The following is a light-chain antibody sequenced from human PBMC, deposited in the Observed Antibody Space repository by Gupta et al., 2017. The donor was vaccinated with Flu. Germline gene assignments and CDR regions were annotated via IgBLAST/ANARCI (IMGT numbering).Light chain of an antibody. CDR1: SSDVGSYNL. CDR3: CSYASDSTLV. V-gene: IGLV2-23*01. CDR2: EDS. J-gene: IGLJ2*01. Sequence: QSALIQPASVSGSPGQSIIISCTGTSSDVGSYNLVSWYQQHPGKAPKVMIYEDSKWPSGFSNRFSGSNSGNTASLTISVLQAEDEADYYCCSYASDSTLVFGGGTKLTVL.